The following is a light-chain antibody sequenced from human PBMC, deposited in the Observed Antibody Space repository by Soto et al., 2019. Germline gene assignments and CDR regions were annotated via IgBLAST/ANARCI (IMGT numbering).Light chain of an antibody. CDR2: LGS. CDR1: QSLLHSNGYNY. Sequence: IVMTQSALSLPVTPGDPSSTSCSSSQSLLHSNGYNYLDWYLQKSGQSPQLLIYLGSNRSSGVPDRFSGSGSGTDFTLKISRVEAEDVGVYYCMKTLQSPRTCGQGNKVDNK. V-gene: IGKV2-28*01. J-gene: IGKJ1*01. CDR3: MKTLQSPRT.